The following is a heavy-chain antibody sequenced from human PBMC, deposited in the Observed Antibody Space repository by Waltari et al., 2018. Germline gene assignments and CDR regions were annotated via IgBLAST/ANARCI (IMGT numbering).Heavy chain of an antibody. Sequence: EVQLVQSGAEVKKPGESLKISCKGYGYRFTDYWIGWVRQMPGKGLEWIGIIYIGDSAIEYNPSFQGQGTISADKSISTAYLQWSSLRASDTAIYYCARHGKYGCSGGRCYTSFYYYGMDVWGQGTTVTVSS. D-gene: IGHD2-15*01. J-gene: IGHJ6*02. CDR1: GYRFTDYW. CDR3: ARHGKYGCSGGRCYTSFYYYGMDV. CDR2: IYIGDSAI. V-gene: IGHV5-51*01.